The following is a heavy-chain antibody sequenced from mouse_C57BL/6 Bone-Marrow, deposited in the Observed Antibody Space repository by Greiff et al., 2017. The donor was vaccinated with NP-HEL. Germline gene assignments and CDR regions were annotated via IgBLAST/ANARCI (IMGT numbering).Heavy chain of an antibody. V-gene: IGHV5-12*01. D-gene: IGHD1-1*01. CDR1: GFTFSDYY. CDR3: ARPQFITTVVDTWFAY. Sequence: DVQLVESGGGLVQPGGSLKLSCAASGFTFSDYYMYWVRQTPEKRLEWVAYISNGGGSTYYPDTVKGRFTISRDNAKNTLYLQMSRLKSEDTAMYYCARPQFITTVVDTWFAYWGQGTLVTVSA. CDR2: ISNGGGST. J-gene: IGHJ3*01.